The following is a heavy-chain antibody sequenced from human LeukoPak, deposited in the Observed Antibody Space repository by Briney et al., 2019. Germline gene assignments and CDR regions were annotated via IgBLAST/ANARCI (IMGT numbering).Heavy chain of an antibody. J-gene: IGHJ6*03. Sequence: GASVKVSCKASGYAFTSYDINWVRQATGQGLEWLGWMNPNSGNTGYAQKFQGRVTMTRNTSISTAYMELSSLRSEDTAVYYCARGHRYCSGGSCYSYYYHMDVWGKGTTVTISS. V-gene: IGHV1-8*01. D-gene: IGHD2-15*01. CDR1: GYAFTSYD. CDR2: MNPNSGNT. CDR3: ARGHRYCSGGSCYSYYYHMDV.